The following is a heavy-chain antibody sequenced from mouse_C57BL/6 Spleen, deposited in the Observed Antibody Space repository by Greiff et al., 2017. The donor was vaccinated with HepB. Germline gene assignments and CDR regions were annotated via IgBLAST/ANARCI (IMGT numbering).Heavy chain of an antibody. J-gene: IGHJ1*03. D-gene: IGHD1-1*01. CDR2: IHPNSGST. V-gene: IGHV1-64*01. Sequence: QVQLQQPGAELVKPGASVKLSCKASGYTFTSYWMHWVKQRPGQGLEWIGMIHPNSGSTNYNEKFKSKDTLTVDKSSSTAYMQLSSLTSEDSAVYYCARKLTTVVAPYFDVWGTGTTVTVSS. CDR1: GYTFTSYW. CDR3: ARKLTTVVAPYFDV.